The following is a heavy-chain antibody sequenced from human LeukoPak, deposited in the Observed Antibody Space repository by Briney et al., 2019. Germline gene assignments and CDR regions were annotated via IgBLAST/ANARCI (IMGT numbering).Heavy chain of an antibody. Sequence: PGGSLRLSCAASGFTVSSNYMSWVRQAPGKGLEWVSVIYSGGSTYYADSVKGRFTISRDNSKNTLYLQMGSLRAEDTAVYYCAKRSSTYSGYDPYYYFDYWGQGTLVTVSS. V-gene: IGHV3-66*01. CDR3: AKRSSTYSGYDPYYYFDY. J-gene: IGHJ4*02. CDR2: IYSGGST. D-gene: IGHD5-12*01. CDR1: GFTVSSNY.